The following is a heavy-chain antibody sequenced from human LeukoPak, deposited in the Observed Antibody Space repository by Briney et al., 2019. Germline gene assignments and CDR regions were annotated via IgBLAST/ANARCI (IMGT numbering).Heavy chain of an antibody. CDR1: GYTFTSNY. J-gene: IGHJ4*02. V-gene: IGHV1-46*01. Sequence: ASVKVSCKASGYTFTSNYIHWVRQAPGQGLEWMGMIYPRDGSTSYAQKFQGRVTVTRDTSTSTVHMELSGLRSEDTAVYCCARDQEGFDYWGQGTPVTVSS. CDR3: ARDQEGFDY. CDR2: IYPRDGST.